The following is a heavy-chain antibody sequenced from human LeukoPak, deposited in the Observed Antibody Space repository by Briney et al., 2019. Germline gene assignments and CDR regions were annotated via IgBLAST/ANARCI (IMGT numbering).Heavy chain of an antibody. CDR1: GYTFTSYY. V-gene: IGHV1-46*03. Sequence: GASVKVSCKASGYTFTSYYMHWVRQAPGQGLEWMGIINPSGGSTSYAQKFQGRVTMPRDTSTSTVYMELSSLRSEDTAVYYCARSQKLGATGDWGQGTLVTVSS. D-gene: IGHD1-26*01. J-gene: IGHJ4*02. CDR3: ARSQKLGATGD. CDR2: INPSGGST.